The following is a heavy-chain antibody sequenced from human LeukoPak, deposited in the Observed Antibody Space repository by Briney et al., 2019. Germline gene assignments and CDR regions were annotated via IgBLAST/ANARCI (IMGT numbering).Heavy chain of an antibody. J-gene: IGHJ4*02. D-gene: IGHD2-15*01. CDR2: VMVSRRT. V-gene: IGHV4-38-2*02. CDR1: GYSINSGYY. Sequence: SETLSLTCNVSGYSINSGYYWGWIRQPPGKGLERIGSVMVSRRTYYNPSLKSRVTISVDMSKNQFSLKLSSVTAADMAVYYCAREGDCSDYACYSSPLDRWGQGTLVTVSS. CDR3: AREGDCSDYACYSSPLDR.